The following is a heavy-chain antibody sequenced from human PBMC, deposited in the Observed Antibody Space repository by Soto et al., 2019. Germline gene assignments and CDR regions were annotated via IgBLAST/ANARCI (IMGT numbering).Heavy chain of an antibody. D-gene: IGHD2-15*01. CDR2: ISGSRST. V-gene: IGHV3-23*01. Sequence: PGGSLRLSCAASGFTFSSHAMSWVRQAPGKGLEWVSTISGSRSTYYADSVKGRLTISRDNSKNTLYLQMNSLTAEDTAVYFCAKRRGAGGHFDYWGQGALVTVSS. CDR1: GFTFSSHA. CDR3: AKRRGAGGHFDY. J-gene: IGHJ4*02.